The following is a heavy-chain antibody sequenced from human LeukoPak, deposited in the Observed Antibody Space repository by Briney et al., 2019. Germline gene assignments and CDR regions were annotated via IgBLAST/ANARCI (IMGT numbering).Heavy chain of an antibody. V-gene: IGHV4-59*01. CDR3: AMSFLARRNYYYGMDV. Sequence: SETLSLTCTVSGGSITSYYCSWLRRPPGKGLEWIGYIYYSGSTNYNPSLKSRVTISVDTSKNQFSLKLSSVTAADTAVYYCAMSFLARRNYYYGMDVWGQGTTVTVSS. D-gene: IGHD1-1*01. CDR2: IYYSGST. J-gene: IGHJ6*02. CDR1: GGSITSYY.